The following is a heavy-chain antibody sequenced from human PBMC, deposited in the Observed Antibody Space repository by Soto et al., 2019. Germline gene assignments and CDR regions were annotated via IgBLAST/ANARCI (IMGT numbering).Heavy chain of an antibody. D-gene: IGHD2-2*01. CDR3: ARDCKGSLSSSTSCPPGAFDI. CDR2: IWYDGSNK. J-gene: IGHJ3*02. CDR1: GFTFSSYG. V-gene: IGHV3-33*01. Sequence: GGSLRLSCAASGFTFSSYGMHWVRQAPGKGLEWVAVIWYDGSNKYYADSVKGRFTISRDNSKNTLYLQMNSLRAEDTAVYYCARDCKGSLSSSTSCPPGAFDIWGQGTMVTVSS.